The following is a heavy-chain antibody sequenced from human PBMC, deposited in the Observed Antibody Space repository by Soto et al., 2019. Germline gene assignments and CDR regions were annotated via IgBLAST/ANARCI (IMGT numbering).Heavy chain of an antibody. CDR1: GFTFSSYA. CDR2: ISADGSNK. J-gene: IGHJ4*02. CDR3: AREVLVAALSFDY. Sequence: GGSLRLSCAASGFTFSSYAMHWVRQAPGKGLEWVAVISADGSNKYYADSVKGRFTISRDNSKNTLYLQMNSLRAEDTAVYYWAREVLVAALSFDYWGQGTLVTVSS. V-gene: IGHV3-30*04. D-gene: IGHD2-15*01.